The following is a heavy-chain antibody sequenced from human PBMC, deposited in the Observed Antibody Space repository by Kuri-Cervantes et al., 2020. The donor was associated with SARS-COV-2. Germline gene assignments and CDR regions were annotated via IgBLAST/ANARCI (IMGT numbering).Heavy chain of an antibody. Sequence: GESLKISCAASGFTFDDYGMSWVRQAPGKGLEWVSGINWNGVRTGYTDSVKGRFTISRGNAKNSLYLQMNSLRAEDTAFYYCARAGTSGSYLGYWGQGTLVTVSS. CDR1: GFTFDDYG. D-gene: IGHD1-26*01. J-gene: IGHJ4*02. CDR3: ARAGTSGSYLGY. CDR2: INWNGVRT. V-gene: IGHV3-20*04.